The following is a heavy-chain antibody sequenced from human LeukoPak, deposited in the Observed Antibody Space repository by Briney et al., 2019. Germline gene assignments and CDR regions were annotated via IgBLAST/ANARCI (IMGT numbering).Heavy chain of an antibody. D-gene: IGHD3-9*01. Sequence: GGSLRLSCTASGFTFSSYWMHWVRQPPGEGLEWVSAISGSGGSTYYADSVKGRFIISRDNSKNTLYLKMKSLRAEETAVYYCAKSLLYYDILTGYYGSGYYYMDVWGKGTTVTVSS. V-gene: IGHV3-23*01. CDR1: GFTFSSYW. J-gene: IGHJ6*03. CDR2: ISGSGGST. CDR3: AKSLLYYDILTGYYGSGYYYMDV.